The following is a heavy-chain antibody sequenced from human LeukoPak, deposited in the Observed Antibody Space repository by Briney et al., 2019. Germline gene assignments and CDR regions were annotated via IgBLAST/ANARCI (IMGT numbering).Heavy chain of an antibody. CDR2: INPNSGGT. Sequence: AASVKVSCKASGYTSISYGISWVRQAPGQGLEWMGRINPNSGGTNYAQKFQGRVTMTRDTSISTAYMELSRLRSDDTAVYYCARGPPVLLTPGGWFDPWGQGTLVTVSS. CDR3: ARGPPVLLTPGGWFDP. CDR1: GYTSISYG. D-gene: IGHD3-10*01. J-gene: IGHJ5*02. V-gene: IGHV1-2*06.